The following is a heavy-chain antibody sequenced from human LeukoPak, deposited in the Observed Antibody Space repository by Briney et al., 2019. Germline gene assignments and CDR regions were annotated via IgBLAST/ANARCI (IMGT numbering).Heavy chain of an antibody. Sequence: GGSLGLSCAASGFTFSDFYMSWVRQAPGKGLEWISYIGKNGNLVDYADSVKGRFTVSRDNTKNLMFLQMNSLRAEDTAVYYCATDTNLVDLIQGDGHEDENFDRWGQGTMVTVSS. J-gene: IGHJ3*02. V-gene: IGHV3-11*01. CDR3: ATDTNLVDLIQGDGHEDENFDR. CDR1: GFTFSDFY. D-gene: IGHD1-26*01. CDR2: IGKNGNLV.